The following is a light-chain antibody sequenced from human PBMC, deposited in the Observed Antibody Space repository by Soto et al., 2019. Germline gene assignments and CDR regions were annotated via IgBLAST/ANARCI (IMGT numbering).Light chain of an antibody. J-gene: IGLJ1*01. CDR3: KSYAGSNTYV. CDR2: EVV. Sequence: QSALTQPPSASGSPGQSVTISCTGTKNDIGVYDSVSWYQHHPGKAPRLIIYEVVQRPSGVPDRFSGSKSGNTASLTVSGLQAADEADYCCKSYAGSNTYVFGSGTKVTVL. V-gene: IGLV2-8*01. CDR1: KNDIGVYDS.